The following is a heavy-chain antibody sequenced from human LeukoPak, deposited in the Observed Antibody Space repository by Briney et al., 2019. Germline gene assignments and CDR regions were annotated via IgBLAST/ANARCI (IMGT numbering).Heavy chain of an antibody. CDR2: ISGSGGST. D-gene: IGHD6-19*01. Sequence: PGGSLRLSCAASGFTFSSYAMSWVRQAPGKGLGWVSAISGSGGSTYYADSVKGRFTISRDNSKNTLYLQMNSLRAEDTAVYYCAKVRRVAVAGTRSRVNDAFDIWGQGTMVTVSS. CDR1: GFTFSSYA. J-gene: IGHJ3*02. CDR3: AKVRRVAVAGTRSRVNDAFDI. V-gene: IGHV3-23*01.